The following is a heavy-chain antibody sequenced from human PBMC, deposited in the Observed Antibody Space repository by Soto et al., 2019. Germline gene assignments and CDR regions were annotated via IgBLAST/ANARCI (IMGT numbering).Heavy chain of an antibody. D-gene: IGHD2-15*01. Sequence: ASVKVSCKASGYTFTSYGISWVRQAPGQGLEWMGWISAYNGNTNYAQKLQGRVTMTTDTSTSTVYMELRSLRSDDTAVYYCARVQGVVVVAATSYMDVWGKGTTVTVSS. CDR2: ISAYNGNT. V-gene: IGHV1-18*01. J-gene: IGHJ6*03. CDR3: ARVQGVVVVAATSYMDV. CDR1: GYTFTSYG.